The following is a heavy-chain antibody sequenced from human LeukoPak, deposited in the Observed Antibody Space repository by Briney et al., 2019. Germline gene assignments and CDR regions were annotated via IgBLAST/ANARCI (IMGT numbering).Heavy chain of an antibody. D-gene: IGHD2-15*01. V-gene: IGHV1-46*01. CDR3: ARDPNPEYCSGGSCYLPFDY. Sequence: ASVKVSCKASGYTFTSYYMHWVRQAPGQGLEWMGIINPSGGSTSCAQKFQGRVTMTRDTSTSTVYMELSSLRSEDTAVYYCARDPNPEYCSGGSCYLPFDYWGQGTLVTVSS. CDR2: INPSGGST. J-gene: IGHJ4*02. CDR1: GYTFTSYY.